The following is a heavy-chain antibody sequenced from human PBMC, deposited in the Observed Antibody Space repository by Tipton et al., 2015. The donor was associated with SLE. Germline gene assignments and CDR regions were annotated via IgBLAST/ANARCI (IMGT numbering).Heavy chain of an antibody. Sequence: TLSLTCTVSGGSISPYYWSWIRQPPGKGLEWIGYIYTGGSTNFNPSLESRVTISVDTSKNQFSLKLTSVTAADTAVYCCARRTSLSAGAFDVWGQGTMVTVSS. CDR1: GGSISPYY. CDR2: IYTGGST. CDR3: ARRTSLSAGAFDV. D-gene: IGHD2/OR15-2a*01. J-gene: IGHJ3*01. V-gene: IGHV4-4*09.